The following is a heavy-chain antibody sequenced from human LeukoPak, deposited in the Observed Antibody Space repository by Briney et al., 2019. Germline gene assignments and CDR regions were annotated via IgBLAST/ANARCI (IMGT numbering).Heavy chain of an antibody. CDR1: GGSISGYY. V-gene: IGHV4-4*07. Sequence: PSETLSLTCTVSGGSISGYYWSWIRQPAGKGLEWTGRMSTSGDSNYIPSLVSRVTMSVDTSKNQFSLNLSSVTAADTAVYYCARESGSMRWFDPWGQGTLVTVSS. J-gene: IGHJ5*02. CDR2: MSTSGDS. CDR3: ARESGSMRWFDP. D-gene: IGHD6-25*01.